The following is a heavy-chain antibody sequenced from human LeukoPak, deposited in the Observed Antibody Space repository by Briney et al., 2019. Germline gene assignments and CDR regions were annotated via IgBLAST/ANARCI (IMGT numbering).Heavy chain of an antibody. J-gene: IGHJ2*01. CDR3: ARGVLVDTAMVMYWYFDL. V-gene: IGHV4-4*02. CDR1: GGSISSSNW. CDR2: IYYSGST. D-gene: IGHD5-18*01. Sequence: SGTLSLTCAVSGGSISSSNWWSWVRQPPGKGLEWIGYIYYSGSTNYNPSLKSRVTISVDTSKNQFSLKLSSVTAADTAVYYCARGVLVDTAMVMYWYFDLWGRGTLVTVSS.